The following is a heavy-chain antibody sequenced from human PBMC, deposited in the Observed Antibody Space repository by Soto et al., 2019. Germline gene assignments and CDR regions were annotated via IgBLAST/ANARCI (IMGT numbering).Heavy chain of an antibody. J-gene: IGHJ4*02. CDR3: ARGTYYDVLTGYLDY. Sequence: GESLKISCKGSGYSFSTYWIGWARQMPGKGLEWMGIIYPGDSDTRYSPSFQGQVTISADKSISTAYLQMNSLRAEDTAVYYCARGTYYDVLTGYLDYWGQGTLVTVSS. CDR2: IYPGDSDT. CDR1: GYSFSTYW. V-gene: IGHV5-51*01. D-gene: IGHD3-9*01.